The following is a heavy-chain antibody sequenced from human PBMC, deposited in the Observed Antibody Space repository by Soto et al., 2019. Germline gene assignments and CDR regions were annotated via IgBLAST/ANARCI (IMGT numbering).Heavy chain of an antibody. Sequence: PSETLSLTCTVSGGSISSYYWSWIRQPPGKGQEWIGYIYYSGSTNYNPSLKSRVTISVDTSKNQFSLKLSSVTAADTAVYYCARRGYCSSTSCYAGLNDAFDIWGQGTMVTVSS. CDR3: ARRGYCSSTSCYAGLNDAFDI. J-gene: IGHJ3*02. CDR1: GGSISSYY. CDR2: IYYSGST. D-gene: IGHD2-2*01. V-gene: IGHV4-59*08.